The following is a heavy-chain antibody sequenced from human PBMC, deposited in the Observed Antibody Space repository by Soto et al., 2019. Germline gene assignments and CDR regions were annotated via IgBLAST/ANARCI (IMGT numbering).Heavy chain of an antibody. CDR1: GGTFSSYA. CDR2: IIPIFGIA. CDR3: ARDRSRSLDTAMVGDYYYYMDV. J-gene: IGHJ6*03. V-gene: IGHV1-69*10. Sequence: ASVKVSCKASGGTFSSYAISWVRQAPGQGLEWMGGIIPIFGIANYAQKFQGRVTITADKSTSTAYMELSSLRSEDTAVYYCARDRSRSLDTAMVGDYYYYMDVWGKGTTVTVSS. D-gene: IGHD5-18*01.